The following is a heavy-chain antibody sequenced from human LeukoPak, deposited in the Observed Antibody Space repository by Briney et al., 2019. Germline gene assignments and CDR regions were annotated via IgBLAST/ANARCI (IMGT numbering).Heavy chain of an antibody. CDR2: IHSTGGT. CDR1: GGSIRGDF. CDR3: ARLTITNYHFMDV. J-gene: IGHJ6*03. V-gene: IGHV4-59*08. Sequence: SETLSLTCTVSGGSIRGDFWSWIRQPPGKGLEWVAYIHSTGGTKYNPSLQSRVTVSVDTRKNQVSLRLSSVTAADTAVYYCARLTITNYHFMDVWGKGTTVTVSS. D-gene: IGHD5-24*01.